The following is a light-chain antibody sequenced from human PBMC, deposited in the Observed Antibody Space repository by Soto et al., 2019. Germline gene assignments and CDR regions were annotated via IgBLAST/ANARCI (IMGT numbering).Light chain of an antibody. CDR3: QQYNNWPPTT. CDR2: GSS. Sequence: EIVLTQSPGTLSLSPGERATLSCRASQIVSTTYLAWYQQKPGQAPRLLIYGSSSRAPGIPDRFSGSGSGTDFTLTISRLQSEDFAVYYCQQYNNWPPTTFGQGTKVDIK. CDR1: QIVSTTY. V-gene: IGKV3-20*01. J-gene: IGKJ1*01.